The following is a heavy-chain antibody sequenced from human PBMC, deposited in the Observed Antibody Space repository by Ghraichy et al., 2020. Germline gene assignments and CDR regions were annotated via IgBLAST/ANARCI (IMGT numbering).Heavy chain of an antibody. V-gene: IGHV6-1*01. D-gene: IGHD6-19*01. J-gene: IGHJ4*02. Sequence: SQTLSLTCAISGDSVSSNFAAWSWIRQSPSRGLEWLGRTYYRSKWYNDYAISVKSRITFSPDTSKNQFSLQLNSVTPEDTAVYYCARSQWTYYFDYWGQGTLVTVSS. CDR3: ARSQWTYYFDY. CDR2: TYYRSKWYN. CDR1: GDSVSSNFAA.